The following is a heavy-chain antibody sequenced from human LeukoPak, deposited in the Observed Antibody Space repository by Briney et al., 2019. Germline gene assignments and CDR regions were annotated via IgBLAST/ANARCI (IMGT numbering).Heavy chain of an antibody. CDR1: GGSISSYY. J-gene: IGHJ4*02. V-gene: IGHV4-59*01. CDR3: ARGELWFREFPNFDY. Sequence: SETLSLTCTVSGGSISSYYWSWIRQPPGKGLEWIGYIYYSGSTNYNPSLKSRVTISVDTSKNQFSLKLSSVTAADTAVYYCARGELWFREFPNFDYWGQGTLVTVSS. CDR2: IYYSGST. D-gene: IGHD3-10*01.